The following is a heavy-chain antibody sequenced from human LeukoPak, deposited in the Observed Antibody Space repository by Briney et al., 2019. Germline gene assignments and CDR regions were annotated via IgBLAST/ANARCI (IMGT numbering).Heavy chain of an antibody. Sequence: PSETLSLTCTVSGGSISSSSYYWGWIRQPPGKGLEWIGSIYYSGSTYYNPSLKSRVTISVDTSKNQFSLKLSSVTAADTAVYYCARHFSRERVGYYDYVWGSYRSELHAFDIWGQGTMVTVSS. CDR2: IYYSGST. CDR3: ARHFSRERVGYYDYVWGSYRSELHAFDI. V-gene: IGHV4-39*01. J-gene: IGHJ3*02. D-gene: IGHD3-16*02. CDR1: GGSISSSSYY.